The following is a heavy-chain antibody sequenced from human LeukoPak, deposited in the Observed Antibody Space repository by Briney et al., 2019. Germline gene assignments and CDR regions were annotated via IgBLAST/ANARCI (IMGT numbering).Heavy chain of an antibody. V-gene: IGHV4-38-2*01. CDR1: GYSISSGYY. Sequence: SETLSLTCAVSGYSISSGYYWGWIRQPPGKGRGWIGSIYHSGSAYYNPSLKSRVTISVDTSKNQFSLKLSSVTAADTAVYYCARLGPGQLDYFDYWGQGTLVTVSS. J-gene: IGHJ4*02. CDR3: ARLGPGQLDYFDY. CDR2: IYHSGSA. D-gene: IGHD2-2*01.